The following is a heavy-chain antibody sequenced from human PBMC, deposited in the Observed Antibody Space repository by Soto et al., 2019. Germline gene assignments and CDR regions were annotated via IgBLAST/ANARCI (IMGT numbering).Heavy chain of an antibody. V-gene: IGHV3-48*02. CDR2: ISSGSNSK. CDR3: AADIRYGGSGYHYEGGDY. D-gene: IGHD3-22*01. CDR1: GFTFNTNS. J-gene: IGHJ4*02. Sequence: EVQLVESGGGLAQPGGSLRLSCAASGFTFNTNSMNWVRQAPGEGLEWVSYISSGSNSKYYAESGKGRFTISRDNAKNSLYLQINNLRDEDTSIYYCAADIRYGGSGYHYEGGDYWGQGTRVTVPS.